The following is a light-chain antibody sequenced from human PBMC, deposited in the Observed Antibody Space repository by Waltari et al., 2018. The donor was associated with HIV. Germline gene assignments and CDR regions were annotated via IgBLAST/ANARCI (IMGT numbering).Light chain of an antibody. CDR2: YDD. Sequence: QSVLTQPPSVSEAPRQRVTISCSGSSSNLGNNAVNWYQQLPGKPPKLLIYYDDLRAAGVYDGFSVSKSGTSASRAISGLQSEDESDYYCAAWDDSLNGVVCGGGTKLTVL. CDR1: SSNLGNNA. J-gene: IGLJ2*01. CDR3: AAWDDSLNGVV. V-gene: IGLV1-36*01.